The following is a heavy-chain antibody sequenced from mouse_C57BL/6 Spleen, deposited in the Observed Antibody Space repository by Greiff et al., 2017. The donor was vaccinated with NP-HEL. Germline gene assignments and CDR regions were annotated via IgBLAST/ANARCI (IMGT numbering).Heavy chain of an antibody. Sequence: VQLQQPGAELVKPGASVKMSCKASGYTFTSYWITWVKQRPGQGLEWIGDIYPGSGSTNYNEKFKSKATLTVDTSSSTAYMQLSSLTSEDAAVYYCARNGNYRAMDYWGQGTSVTVSS. CDR3: ARNGNYRAMDY. CDR1: GYTFTSYW. CDR2: IYPGSGST. J-gene: IGHJ4*01. V-gene: IGHV1-55*01. D-gene: IGHD2-1*01.